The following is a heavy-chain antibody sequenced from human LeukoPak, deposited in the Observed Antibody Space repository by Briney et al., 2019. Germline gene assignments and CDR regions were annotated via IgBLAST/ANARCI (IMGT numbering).Heavy chain of an antibody. D-gene: IGHD3-22*01. CDR2: ISSSGSTI. CDR3: ALGYYYDSSGYYYNDY. Sequence: GGSLRLSCAASGFTFSDYYMSWIRQAPGKGLEWVSYISSSGSTIYYADSVKGRFIISRDNSKNSLYLQMNSLRAEDTAVYYCALGYYYDSSGYYYNDYWGQGTLVTVSS. V-gene: IGHV3-11*04. J-gene: IGHJ4*02. CDR1: GFTFSDYY.